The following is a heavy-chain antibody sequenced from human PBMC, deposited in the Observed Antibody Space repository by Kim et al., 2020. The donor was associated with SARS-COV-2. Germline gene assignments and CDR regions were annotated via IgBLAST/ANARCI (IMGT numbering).Heavy chain of an antibody. V-gene: IGHV3-21*01. CDR2: ISSSSTYI. D-gene: IGHD3-10*01. J-gene: IGHJ4*01. Sequence: GGSLRLSCAASGFTFTTSLMNWVRQAPGMGLEWVASISSSSTYIYYADFVEGRFTVSRDDGKNSLYLQMNSLRAEDTATYYCVKDGETVGGALNFDSWG. CDR3: VKDGETVGGALNFDS. CDR1: GFTFTTSL.